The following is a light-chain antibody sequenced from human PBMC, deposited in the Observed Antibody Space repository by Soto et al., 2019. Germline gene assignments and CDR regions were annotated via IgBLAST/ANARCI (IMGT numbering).Light chain of an antibody. V-gene: IGKV3-15*01. Sequence: EIVMTQPPVTLSVSPGERATLSCRASQSVSSNLVWYQQKPGQAPRLLIYGTSTRATGVPARFSGSGSGTEFTLTISSLQSEDSAVYYCHQYNNWPPLTFGGGTKVESK. CDR1: QSVSSN. CDR2: GTS. CDR3: HQYNNWPPLT. J-gene: IGKJ4*01.